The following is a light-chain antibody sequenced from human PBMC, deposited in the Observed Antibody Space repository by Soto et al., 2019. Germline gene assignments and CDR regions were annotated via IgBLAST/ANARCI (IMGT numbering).Light chain of an antibody. CDR3: PQTYASALT. V-gene: IGKV1-39*01. Sequence: DIPMTQSPSSLTASVGDRVTITGRASQEIINYVNWYQQGPGIAPNLLIFGSFKLQPGFPSRFRGSRSGTDFTITITTLQRADFATNFCPQTYASALTCGGGARVE. J-gene: IGKJ4*01. CDR2: GSF. CDR1: QEIINY.